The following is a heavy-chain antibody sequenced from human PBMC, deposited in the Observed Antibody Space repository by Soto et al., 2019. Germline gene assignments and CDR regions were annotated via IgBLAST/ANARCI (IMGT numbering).Heavy chain of an antibody. CDR2: MNAKSGGT. CDR1: GYTFSDFD. D-gene: IGHD3-16*01. Sequence: QAHLEQSGAEVKRPGASVKGSCKASGYTFSDFDINWLRQASGQGSEWMGWMNAKSGGTFFAQRFQGKFNMTWDTSLSTAYMEVGSLTSDDTAMYYCARGNPFNYAGFDVWGQGTTVAVSS. J-gene: IGHJ6*02. V-gene: IGHV1-8*01. CDR3: ARGNPFNYAGFDV.